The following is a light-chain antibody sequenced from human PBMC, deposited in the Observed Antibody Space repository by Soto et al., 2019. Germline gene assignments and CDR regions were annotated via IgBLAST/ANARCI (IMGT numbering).Light chain of an antibody. V-gene: IGLV2-14*01. CDR3: SSYTTINTGQIV. Sequence: QSALTQPASVSGSPGQSITSSCTGTSSDVGGYNYVSWYQQHPGKAPKFMIYDVSNRPAGVSNRFSGSKSGNTASLSISGLEAEDESDYYCSSYTTINTGQIVFGTGTKVTVL. CDR1: SSDVGGYNY. CDR2: DVS. J-gene: IGLJ1*01.